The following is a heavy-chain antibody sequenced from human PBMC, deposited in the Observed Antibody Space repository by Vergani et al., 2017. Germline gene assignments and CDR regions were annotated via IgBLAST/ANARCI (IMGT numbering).Heavy chain of an antibody. D-gene: IGHD3-3*01. V-gene: IGHV4-31*03. CDR3: ARDSALYDSPYYYYGMDV. Sequence: QLQLQESGPGLVKPSETLSLTCTVSGGSISSSSYYWSWIRQHPGKGLEWIGYIYYSGSTYYNPSLKSRVTISVDTSKNQFSLKLSSVTAADTAVYYCARDSALYDSPYYYYGMDVWGQGTTVTVSS. CDR2: IYYSGST. CDR1: GGSISSSSYY. J-gene: IGHJ6*02.